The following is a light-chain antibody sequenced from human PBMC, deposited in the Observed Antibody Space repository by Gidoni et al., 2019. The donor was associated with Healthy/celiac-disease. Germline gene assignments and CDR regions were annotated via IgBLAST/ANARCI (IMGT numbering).Light chain of an antibody. CDR3: QQSYSTLALT. CDR1: QSISSY. CDR2: AAS. J-gene: IGKJ4*01. Sequence: IQMTQSPSSLSASVGDRVTITCRASQSISSYLNWYQQKPGKAPKLLLYAASSLQSGVPSRFIGSGSGTDFTLTISSLQPEDFATYYCQQSYSTLALTFGGGTKVEIK. V-gene: IGKV1-39*01.